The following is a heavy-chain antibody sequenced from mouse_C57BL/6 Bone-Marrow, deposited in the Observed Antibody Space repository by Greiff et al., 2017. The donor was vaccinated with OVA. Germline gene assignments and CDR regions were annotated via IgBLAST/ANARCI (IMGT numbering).Heavy chain of an antibody. Sequence: EVQLVESGGGLVQPKGSLKLSCAASGFSFNTYAMNWVRQAPGKGLEWVARIRSKSNNYATYYADSVKDRFTISRDDSESMLYLQMNNLKTEDTAMYYCVRHDLGRFAYWGQGTLVTVSA. CDR1: GFSFNTYA. CDR3: VRHDLGRFAY. CDR2: IRSKSNNYAT. V-gene: IGHV10-1*01. J-gene: IGHJ3*01. D-gene: IGHD4-1*01.